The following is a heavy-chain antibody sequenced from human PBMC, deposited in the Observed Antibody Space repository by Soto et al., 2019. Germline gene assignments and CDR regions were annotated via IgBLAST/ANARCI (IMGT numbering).Heavy chain of an antibody. Sequence: GGSLRLSCAASGFTFSSYGMHWVRQAPGKGLEWVAVISYDGSNKYYADSVKGRFTISRDNSKNTLYLQMNSLRAEDTAVYYCAKEGTYGELDYWGQGTLVTVSS. J-gene: IGHJ4*02. D-gene: IGHD2-8*01. CDR2: ISYDGSNK. V-gene: IGHV3-30*18. CDR3: AKEGTYGELDY. CDR1: GFTFSSYG.